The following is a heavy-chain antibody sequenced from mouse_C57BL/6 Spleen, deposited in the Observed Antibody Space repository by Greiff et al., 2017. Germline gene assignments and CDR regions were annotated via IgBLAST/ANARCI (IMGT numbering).Heavy chain of an antibody. V-gene: IGHV3-6*01. CDR2: ISYDGSN. CDR3: ARDRVYYGYERAMDY. D-gene: IGHD2-2*01. Sequence: EVKVEESGPGLVKPSQSLSLTCSVTGYSITSGYYWNWIRQFPGNKLEWMGYISYDGSNNYNPSLKNRISITRDPSKNQFFLKLNSVTTEDTATYYCARDRVYYGYERAMDYWGQGTSVTVSS. J-gene: IGHJ4*01. CDR1: GYSITSGYY.